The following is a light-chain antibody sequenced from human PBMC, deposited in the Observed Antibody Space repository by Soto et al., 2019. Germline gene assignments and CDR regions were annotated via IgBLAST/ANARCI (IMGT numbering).Light chain of an antibody. V-gene: IGKV3-20*01. CDR1: QSVTSRY. J-gene: IGKJ3*01. CDR2: GAS. Sequence: EVILTQTPGTWTWSAGERLTLYCRDRQSVTSRYLAWYQQKPGQAPRLLIYGASSRATGIPDRFSGSGSGTDFTLTISRLEPEDFAVFYCQQYGSSPFTFGPRTKVDIK. CDR3: QQYGSSPFT.